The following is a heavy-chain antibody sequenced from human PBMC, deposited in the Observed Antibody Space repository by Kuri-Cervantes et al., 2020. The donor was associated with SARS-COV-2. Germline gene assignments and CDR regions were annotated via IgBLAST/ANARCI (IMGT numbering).Heavy chain of an antibody. CDR1: GYTFTSYG. CDR3: ATVPAAMMYWYFDL. Sequence: ASVKVSCKASGYTFTSYGISWVRQAPGQGLEWMGWISAYNGNTNYAQKFQGRVTMTEDTSTDTAYMELSSLRSEDTAVYYCATVPAAMMYWYFDLWGRGTLVTVSS. V-gene: IGHV1-18*01. J-gene: IGHJ2*01. CDR2: ISAYNGNT. D-gene: IGHD2-2*01.